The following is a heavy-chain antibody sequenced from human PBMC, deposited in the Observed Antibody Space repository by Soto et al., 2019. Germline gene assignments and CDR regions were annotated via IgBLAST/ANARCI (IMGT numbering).Heavy chain of an antibody. Sequence: SVKVSCKASGGTLSSYAISWVRQAPGQGLEWMGGIIPIFGTANYAQKFQGRVTITADESTSTAYMELSSLRSEDTAVYYGARAVYDSSPNFGYWGQGTLVTVSS. D-gene: IGHD3-22*01. CDR2: IIPIFGTA. V-gene: IGHV1-69*13. J-gene: IGHJ4*02. CDR1: GGTLSSYA. CDR3: ARAVYDSSPNFGY.